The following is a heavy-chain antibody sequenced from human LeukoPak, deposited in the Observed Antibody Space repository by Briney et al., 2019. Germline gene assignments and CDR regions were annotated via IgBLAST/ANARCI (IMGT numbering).Heavy chain of an antibody. CDR2: IIPIFGTA. CDR3: ARPNSSRGPYYYMDV. CDR1: GGTFSSYA. Sequence: GASVKVSCKASGGTFSSYAISWVRQAPGQGLEWMGGIIPIFGTANYAQKFQGRVTITADKSTSTAYIELSSLRSEDTAVYYCARPNSSRGPYYYMDVWGKGTTVTVSS. J-gene: IGHJ6*03. V-gene: IGHV1-69*06. D-gene: IGHD2/OR15-2a*01.